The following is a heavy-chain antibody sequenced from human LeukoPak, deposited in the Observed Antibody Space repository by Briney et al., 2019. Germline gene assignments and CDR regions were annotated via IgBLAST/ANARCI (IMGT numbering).Heavy chain of an antibody. D-gene: IGHD3-22*01. V-gene: IGHV3-33*08. J-gene: IGHJ4*02. CDR2: IWYDGSNK. Sequence: PGGSLRLSCAASGFTFSSYGMYWVRQAPGKGLEWVTNIWYDGSNKYYADSVKGRFTISRDNSKNTLYLQMNSLRAEDTAAYYCARGLFNYDSSGLNYWGQGTLVTVSS. CDR3: ARGLFNYDSSGLNY. CDR1: GFTFSSYG.